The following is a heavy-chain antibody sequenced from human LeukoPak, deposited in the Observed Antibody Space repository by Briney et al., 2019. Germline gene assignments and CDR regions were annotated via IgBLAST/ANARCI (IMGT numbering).Heavy chain of an antibody. Sequence: GGSLGLSCAASGFTFSSYAMSWVRQAPGKGLEWVSAISGSGGSTYYADSVKGRFTISRDNSENTLYLQMDSLRADDPAVFYCAKESGSNWSPLDSWGQGTLVTVSS. CDR3: AKESGSNWSPLDS. D-gene: IGHD4-11*01. CDR1: GFTFSSYA. J-gene: IGHJ4*02. CDR2: ISGSGGST. V-gene: IGHV3-23*01.